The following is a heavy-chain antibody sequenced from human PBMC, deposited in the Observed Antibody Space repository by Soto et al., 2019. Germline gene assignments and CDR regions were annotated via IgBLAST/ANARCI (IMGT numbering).Heavy chain of an antibody. CDR2: ISGSGGST. J-gene: IGHJ4*02. D-gene: IGHD6-19*01. Sequence: GGSLRLSCAASGFTFSSYAMSWVRQAPGKGLVWVSAISGSGGSTYYADSVKGRFTISRDNSKNTLYLQMNSLRAEDTAVYYCAKPHSSGWYPMGFDYWGQGTLVTVSS. V-gene: IGHV3-23*01. CDR1: GFTFSSYA. CDR3: AKPHSSGWYPMGFDY.